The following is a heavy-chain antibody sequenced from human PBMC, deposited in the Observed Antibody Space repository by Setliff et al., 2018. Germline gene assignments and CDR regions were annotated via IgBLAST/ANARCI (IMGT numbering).Heavy chain of an antibody. J-gene: IGHJ3*02. CDR3: AREVGEVVPTSGTFDI. CDR2: IHHSGTT. D-gene: IGHD5-12*01. V-gene: IGHV4-31*03. Sequence: PSETLSLTCNVSGASISSGYYLWSWIRQHPGKGLERIGYIHHSGTTYYNPSLESRVAISLDTSENQFSLKVTSVSAADTAVYYCAREVGEVVPTSGTFDIWGQGTMVTVSS. CDR1: GASISSGYYL.